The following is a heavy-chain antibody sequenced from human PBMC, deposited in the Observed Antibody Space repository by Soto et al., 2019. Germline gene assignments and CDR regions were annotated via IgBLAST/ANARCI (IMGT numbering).Heavy chain of an antibody. D-gene: IGHD3-9*01. V-gene: IGHV4-59*01. Sequence: SETLSLTCTVSGGSISSYYWSWIRQPPGKGLEWIGYIYYSGSTNYNPSLKSRVTISVDTSKNQFSLRLSSVTAADTAVYYCARSLADYDILTGYFYYYYMDVWGKGTTVTVSS. CDR2: IYYSGST. CDR1: GGSISSYY. CDR3: ARSLADYDILTGYFYYYYMDV. J-gene: IGHJ6*03.